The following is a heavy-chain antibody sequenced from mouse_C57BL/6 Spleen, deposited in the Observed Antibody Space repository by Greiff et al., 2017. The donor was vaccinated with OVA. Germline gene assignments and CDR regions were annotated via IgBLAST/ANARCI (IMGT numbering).Heavy chain of an antibody. CDR3: TYVYDCEDYYAMDY. Sequence: EVKLVESGAELVRPGASVKLSCTASGFNIKDDYMHWVKQRPEQGLEWIGWIDPENGDTEYASKFQGKATITADTSSNTAYLQLSSLTSEDTAVYYCTYVYDCEDYYAMDYWGQGTLVTVSS. CDR1: GFNIKDDY. J-gene: IGHJ4*01. D-gene: IGHD2-4*01. CDR2: IDPENGDT. V-gene: IGHV14-4*01.